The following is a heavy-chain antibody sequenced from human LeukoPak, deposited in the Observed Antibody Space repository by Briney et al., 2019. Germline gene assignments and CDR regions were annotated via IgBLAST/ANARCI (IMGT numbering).Heavy chain of an antibody. J-gene: IGHJ4*02. V-gene: IGHV4-61*01. CDR2: IYYSGST. CDR3: ARDRVRGNSSPYFDY. D-gene: IGHD1-26*01. CDR1: VDSVSSGTYY. Sequence: SGTLSLTCTVSVDSVSSGTYYWSWVRQPPGRGLEWIGYIYYSGSTNYNPSLKSRVTISVDTSKNQFSLKLSSVTAADTAVYYCARDRVRGNSSPYFDYWGQGTLVTVSS.